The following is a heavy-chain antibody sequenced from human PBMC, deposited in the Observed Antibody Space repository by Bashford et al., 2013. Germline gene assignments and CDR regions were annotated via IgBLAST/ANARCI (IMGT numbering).Heavy chain of an antibody. J-gene: IGHJ5*02. Sequence: WIRQPPGKGLEWIGYIYYSGSTYYNPSLKSRVTISVDTSKNQFSLKLSSVTAADTAVYYCARGGDLEMATIFGPNWFDPWGQGTLVTVSS. V-gene: IGHV4-31*02. CDR3: ARGGDLEMATIFGPNWFDP. CDR2: IYYSGST. D-gene: IGHD5-24*01.